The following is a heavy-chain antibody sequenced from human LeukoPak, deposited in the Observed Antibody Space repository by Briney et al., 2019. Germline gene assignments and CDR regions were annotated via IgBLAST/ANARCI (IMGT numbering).Heavy chain of an antibody. CDR3: AKGDLSIAAAYYFDY. V-gene: IGHV3-7*01. D-gene: IGHD6-13*01. CDR2: IKQDGSEK. CDR1: GFTFSSYW. Sequence: GGSLRLSCAASGFTFSSYWMNWVRQAPGKGLEWVANIKQDGSEKYYVDSVQGRFTISRDNAKSSLYLQMNSLRGEDTAVYYCAKGDLSIAAAYYFDYWGQGTLVTVSS. J-gene: IGHJ4*02.